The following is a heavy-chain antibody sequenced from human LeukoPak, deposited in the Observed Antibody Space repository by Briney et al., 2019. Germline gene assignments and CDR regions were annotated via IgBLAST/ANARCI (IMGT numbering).Heavy chain of an antibody. V-gene: IGHV1-69*04. CDR1: GGTFSSYA. D-gene: IGHD6-19*01. Sequence: GASVKVSCKASGGTFSSYAISWVRQAPGQGLEWMGRIIPILGIANYAQKFQGRVTITADKSTSTAYMELSSLRSEDTAVYYCARSPGSSGWYHYWGQGTLATVSS. J-gene: IGHJ4*02. CDR3: ARSPGSSGWYHY. CDR2: IIPILGIA.